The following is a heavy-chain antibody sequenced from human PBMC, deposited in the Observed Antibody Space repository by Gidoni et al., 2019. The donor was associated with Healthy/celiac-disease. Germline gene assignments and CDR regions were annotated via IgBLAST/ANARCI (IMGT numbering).Heavy chain of an antibody. V-gene: IGHV3-49*05. CDR2: IRSKAYGGTT. CDR1: GFTFGDYA. J-gene: IGHJ4*02. Sequence: EVQLVESGGGLVKPGRSLRLSCTASGFTFGDYAMSWFRQAPGKGLEWVGCIRSKAYGGTTEYAASVKGRFTISRDDSKSIAYLQMNSLKTEDTAVYYCTREASDIVATAFDYWGQGTLVTVSS. D-gene: IGHD5-12*01. CDR3: TREASDIVATAFDY.